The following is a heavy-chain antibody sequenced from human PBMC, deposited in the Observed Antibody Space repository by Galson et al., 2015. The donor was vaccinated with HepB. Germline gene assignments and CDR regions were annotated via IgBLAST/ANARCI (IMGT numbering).Heavy chain of an antibody. Sequence: SVKVSCKASGYTFTSYYIHWVRQAPGQGLEWMGIINPSDGRTSYAQKLQGRVTMTRDASTSTVYIELSSLRSEDTAAYYCARGPDSSGWYLFDYWGQGTLVTVSS. J-gene: IGHJ4*02. CDR2: INPSDGRT. CDR3: ARGPDSSGWYLFDY. D-gene: IGHD6-19*01. CDR1: GYTFTSYY. V-gene: IGHV1-46*03.